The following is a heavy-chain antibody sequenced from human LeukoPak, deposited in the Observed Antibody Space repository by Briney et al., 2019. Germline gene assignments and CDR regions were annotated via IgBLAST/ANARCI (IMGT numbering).Heavy chain of an antibody. CDR2: IFPSGGEI. V-gene: IGHV3-23*01. CDR1: GFTFSTFA. Sequence: GGSLRLSCAASGFTFSTFAMIWVRQPPGKGLEWVSSIFPSGGEIHYADSVRGRFTISRDNSKNTLYLQMNSLRAEDTAVYYCAKDLQVTPDYWGQGTLVTVSS. J-gene: IGHJ4*02. CDR3: AKDLQVTPDY. D-gene: IGHD2-21*02.